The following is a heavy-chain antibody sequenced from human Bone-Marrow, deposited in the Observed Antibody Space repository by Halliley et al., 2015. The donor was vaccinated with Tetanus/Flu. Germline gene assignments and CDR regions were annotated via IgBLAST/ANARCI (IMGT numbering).Heavy chain of an antibody. CDR3: ARHGGYSVAVVGVSDNWFDS. Sequence: TLSLTCTVSGGSISNSIYYWAWIRQPPGKGLEWIGSIYYSGSTYYNPSLKSRVTISVDTSKNQVSLKLSSMTAADTAVYYCARHGGYSVAVVGVSDNWFDSWGQGTLVTVSS. J-gene: IGHJ5*01. D-gene: IGHD2-15*01. V-gene: IGHV4-39*01. CDR2: IYYSGST. CDR1: GGSISNSIYY.